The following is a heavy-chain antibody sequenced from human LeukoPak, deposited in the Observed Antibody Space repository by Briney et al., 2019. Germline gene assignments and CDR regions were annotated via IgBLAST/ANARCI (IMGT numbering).Heavy chain of an antibody. V-gene: IGHV4-31*03. CDR1: GGSISSGGYY. CDR2: IYYSGST. Sequence: SETLSLTCTVSGGSISSGGYYWSWIRQHPGKGLEWIGYIYYSGSTYYNPSLKSRVTISVDTSKNQFSLKLSSVTAADTAVYYCAREKGRSGRYNWFDPWGQGTLVTVSS. CDR3: AREKGRSGRYNWFDP. J-gene: IGHJ5*02.